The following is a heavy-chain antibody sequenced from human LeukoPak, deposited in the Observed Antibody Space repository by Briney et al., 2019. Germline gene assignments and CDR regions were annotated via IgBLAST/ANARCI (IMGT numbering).Heavy chain of an antibody. J-gene: IGHJ4*02. CDR3: ARSGASGWYEDYFDY. CDR1: GYTFTSYY. Sequence: ASVKVSCKASGYTFTSYYMHWVRQAPGQGLEWMGIINPSGGSTSYAQKFQGRVTMTRDTSTSTAYMELRSLRSDDTAVYYCARSGASGWYEDYFDYWGQGTLVTVSS. V-gene: IGHV1-46*01. CDR2: INPSGGST. D-gene: IGHD6-19*01.